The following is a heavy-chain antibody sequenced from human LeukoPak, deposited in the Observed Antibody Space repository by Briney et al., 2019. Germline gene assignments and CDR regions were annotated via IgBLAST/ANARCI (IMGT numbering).Heavy chain of an antibody. D-gene: IGHD3-22*01. V-gene: IGHV3-53*01. CDR2: IYDSGAT. CDR1: GFTVTNKY. J-gene: IGHJ4*02. CDR3: AGAGGYYSGGFDY. Sequence: GGSLRLSCAASGFTVTNKYMTWVRQAPGKGLEWVSFIYDSGATYYADSVKGRFTISSDNSRDTLYLQMNSLRAEDTAVYYCAGAGGYYSGGFDYWGQGTLVTVSS.